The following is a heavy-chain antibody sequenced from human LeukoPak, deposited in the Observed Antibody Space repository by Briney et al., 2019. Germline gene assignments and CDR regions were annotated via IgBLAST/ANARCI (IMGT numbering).Heavy chain of an antibody. V-gene: IGHV3-30*03. CDR2: ISYDGTNQ. J-gene: IGHJ5*02. Sequence: GRSLRLSCAAPGFTFTNDGMHCVPQAPGKGLEWVALISYDGTNQYYPDSTKGPFTISTENSTKMLYLRINSVRAENTPVYNCARDRRSGEYSRWFVLWGEGPGVSV. CDR3: ARDRRSGEYSRWFVL. D-gene: IGHD2-21*01. CDR1: GFTFTNDG.